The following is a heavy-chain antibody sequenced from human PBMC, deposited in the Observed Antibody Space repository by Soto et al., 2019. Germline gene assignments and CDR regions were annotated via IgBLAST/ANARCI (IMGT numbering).Heavy chain of an antibody. CDR2: IIPIFGTA. V-gene: IGHV1-69*06. J-gene: IGHJ3*02. Sequence: QVQLVQSGAEVKKPGSSVKVSCKASGGTFSSYAISWVRQAPGQGLEWMGGIIPIFGTANYAQKFQGRVRITGDKPTGTAYRELGSLRSEDTAVYYCGRGGVVVLPAEKNLIAFDIGGQGTLVTVS. CDR1: GGTFSSYA. D-gene: IGHD2-2*01. CDR3: GRGGVVVLPAEKNLIAFDI.